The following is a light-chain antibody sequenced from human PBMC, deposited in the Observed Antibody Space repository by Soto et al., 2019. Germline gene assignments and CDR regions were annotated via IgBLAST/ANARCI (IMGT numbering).Light chain of an antibody. Sequence: QSALTQPRSVSGSPGQSVTISCTGTSSDVGGYNHVSWYQQHPGKAPKLMIYDVNKRPSGAPDRFSGSKSGNTASLTVSGLQADDEADYYCCSYAVTYTGVFGGGTKLTVL. CDR3: CSYAVTYTGV. CDR2: DVN. J-gene: IGLJ3*02. CDR1: SSDVGGYNH. V-gene: IGLV2-11*01.